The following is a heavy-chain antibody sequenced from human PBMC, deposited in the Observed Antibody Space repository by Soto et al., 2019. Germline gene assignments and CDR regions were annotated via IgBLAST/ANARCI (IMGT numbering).Heavy chain of an antibody. CDR2: ISSGGSTV. Sequence: EVQLVESGGGLVQPGGSLRLSCAASGFTFSSYSMKWVRQAPGKGLECVSDISSGGSTVYYADSVKGRFTISRDNAKNSAYLQMDSLRGEDTGVYYCARDRAGRGGCSSTTCYAFDYWGQRTVVSVSS. CDR3: ARDRAGRGGCSSTTCYAFDY. V-gene: IGHV3-48*01. J-gene: IGHJ4*02. CDR1: GFTFSSYS. D-gene: IGHD2-2*01.